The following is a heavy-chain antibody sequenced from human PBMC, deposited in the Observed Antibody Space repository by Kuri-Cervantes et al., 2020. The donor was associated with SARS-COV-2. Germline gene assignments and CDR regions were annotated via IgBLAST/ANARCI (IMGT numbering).Heavy chain of an antibody. CDR3: ARHPPGYYDSSGYYDY. CDR2: IYTSGST. J-gene: IGHJ4*02. V-gene: IGHV4-4*07. D-gene: IGHD3-22*01. CDR1: GGSISSYY. Sequence: GSLRLSCTVSGGSISSYYWSWIRQPAGKGLEWIGRIYTSGSTYYNPSLKSRVTISVDTSKNQFSLKLSSVTAADTAVYYCARHPPGYYDSSGYYDYWGQGTLVTVSS.